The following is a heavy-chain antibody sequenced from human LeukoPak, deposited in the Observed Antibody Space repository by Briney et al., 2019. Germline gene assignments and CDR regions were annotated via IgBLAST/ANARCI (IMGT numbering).Heavy chain of an antibody. V-gene: IGHV4-34*01. Sequence: SETLSLTCAVYGGSFSGYYWSWIRQPPGKGLEWTGEINHSGSTNYNPSLKSRVTISVDTSKNQFSLKLSSVTAADTAVYYCASRYSSGWWHYWGRGTLVTVSS. CDR1: GGSFSGYY. J-gene: IGHJ4*02. CDR2: INHSGST. CDR3: ASRYSSGWWHY. D-gene: IGHD6-19*01.